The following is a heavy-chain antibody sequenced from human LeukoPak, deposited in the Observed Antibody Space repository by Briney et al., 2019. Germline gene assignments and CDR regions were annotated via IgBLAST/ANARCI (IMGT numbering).Heavy chain of an antibody. CDR2: ISSSSSYI. D-gene: IGHD2-15*01. CDR3: ARDWEMYCSGGSYSSFDY. V-gene: IGHV3-21*01. Sequence: GGSLRLSCAASGFSFSSYVMHWVRQAPGKGLEWVSSISSSSSYIYYADSVKGRFTISRHNAKNSLYLQINSLRAEDTAAYYCARDWEMYCSGGSYSSFDYWGQGTLVTVSS. J-gene: IGHJ4*02. CDR1: GFSFSSYV.